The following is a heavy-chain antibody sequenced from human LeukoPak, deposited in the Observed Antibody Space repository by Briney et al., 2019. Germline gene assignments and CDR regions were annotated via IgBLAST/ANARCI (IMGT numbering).Heavy chain of an antibody. J-gene: IGHJ5*02. D-gene: IGHD1-26*01. V-gene: IGHV3-66*01. CDR2: IYSGGST. CDR3: ARDLNNGSYHWFDP. Sequence: GGSLRLSSAVSGFTVSSNYMSWVRQAPGTGLEWVSVIYSGGSTDYADSVKGRLTISRDNSKNTLYLQMNSLRAEDTAIYYCARDLNNGSYHWFDPWGQGTLVTVSS. CDR1: GFTVSSNY.